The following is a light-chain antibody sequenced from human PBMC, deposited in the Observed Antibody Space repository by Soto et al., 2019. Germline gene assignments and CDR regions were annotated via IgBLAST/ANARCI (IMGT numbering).Light chain of an antibody. V-gene: IGLV2-23*01. J-gene: IGLJ2*01. CDR2: DGT. Sequence: QSALTQPASVSGSPGQSFTISCTGTSSDVGGFKLVSWYQQHPGEAPKLMIYDGTERPSGVSNRFSGSKSGNTASLTISGLQAEDEADYYCCSYAASSTSVVFGGGTKLTVL. CDR3: CSYAASSTSVV. CDR1: SSDVGGFKL.